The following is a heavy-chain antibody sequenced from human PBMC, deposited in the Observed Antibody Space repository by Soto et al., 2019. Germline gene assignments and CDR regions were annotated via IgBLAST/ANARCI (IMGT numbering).Heavy chain of an antibody. CDR3: AREPPGADYGMGV. CDR2: ISSSSSYI. V-gene: IGHV3-21*01. J-gene: IGHJ6*02. D-gene: IGHD4-17*01. CDR1: CFTFSSYR. Sequence: PGGFLRVSSAAFCFTFSSYRMNWGRQAPGKGLEWVSSISSSSSYIYYADSVKGRFTISRDNAKNSLYLQMNTLRSEDTAVYYWAREPPGADYGMGVWGQGTTVTVSS.